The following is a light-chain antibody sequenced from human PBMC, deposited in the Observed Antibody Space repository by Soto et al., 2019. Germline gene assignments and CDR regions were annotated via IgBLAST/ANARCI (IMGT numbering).Light chain of an antibody. J-gene: IGKJ1*01. CDR1: QSVSSSY. CDR2: GAS. V-gene: IGKV3-15*01. Sequence: ELVMTQASATLSVSPGGRAKLSCRASQSVSSSYLAWYQQKPGQAPRLLIYGASTRATGIPARFSGSGSGTEFTLTISSLQSEDFAVYFCQQYNIWPQTFGQGTKVDI. CDR3: QQYNIWPQT.